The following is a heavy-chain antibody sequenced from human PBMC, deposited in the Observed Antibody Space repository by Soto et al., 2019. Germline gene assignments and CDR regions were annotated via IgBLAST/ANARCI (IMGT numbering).Heavy chain of an antibody. D-gene: IGHD3-10*01. CDR1: GYTFTSYG. CDR2: ISAYNGNT. J-gene: IGHJ4*02. CDR3: ARSGFNASQNIDY. Sequence: GASVKVSCKASGYTFTSYGISWVRQAPGQGLEWMGWISAYNGNTNYAQKLQGRVTMTTDTSTSTACMELRSLRSDDTAVYYCARSGFNASQNIDYWGQGTLVTVSS. V-gene: IGHV1-18*01.